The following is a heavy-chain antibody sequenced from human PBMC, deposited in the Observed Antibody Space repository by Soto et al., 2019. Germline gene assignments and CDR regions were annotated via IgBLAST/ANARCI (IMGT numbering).Heavy chain of an antibody. Sequence: EVQLLESGGGLVQPGGSLRLSCAASGFTFSTYAMGWVRQAPGKGLEWVSVMSNRGDLTYYADSVKGRFTISRDNSENTLFLQMSSLRADDTAVYYCAKDATRTSGWYYFDYWGQGTLVTVSS. CDR1: GFTFSTYA. CDR3: AKDATRTSGWYYFDY. CDR2: MSNRGDLT. V-gene: IGHV3-23*01. J-gene: IGHJ4*02. D-gene: IGHD6-19*01.